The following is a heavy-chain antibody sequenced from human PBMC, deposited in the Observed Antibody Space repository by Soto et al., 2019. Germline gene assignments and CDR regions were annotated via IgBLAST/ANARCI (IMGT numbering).Heavy chain of an antibody. V-gene: IGHV4-31*03. CDR1: GGSISSGGYY. D-gene: IGHD3-10*01. CDR2: IYYSGST. Sequence: QVQLQESGPGLVKPSQTLSLTCTVSGGSISSGGYYWSWIRQHPGKGLEWIGYIYYSGSTYYNPALKSRVTISVDTSKNQFSLKLSSVTAADTAVYYCGFGRFPSPVFDIWGQGTMVTVSS. CDR3: GFGRFPSPVFDI. J-gene: IGHJ3*02.